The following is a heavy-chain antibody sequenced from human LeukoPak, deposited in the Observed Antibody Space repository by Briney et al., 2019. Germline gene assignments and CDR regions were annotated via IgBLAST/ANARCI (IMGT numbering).Heavy chain of an antibody. V-gene: IGHV3-23*01. Sequence: PGGSLRLSCAASGFTFSSYAMTWVRQAPGKGLEWVPAITGGGDTTYYADSVKGRFTISRDNSKNTLYLQMNSLRAEDTAVYYCAKDSVKNYYDSSGYLSTWLSWGQGTLVTVSS. CDR2: ITGGGDTT. J-gene: IGHJ4*02. CDR3: AKDSVKNYYDSSGYLSTWLS. D-gene: IGHD3-22*01. CDR1: GFTFSSYA.